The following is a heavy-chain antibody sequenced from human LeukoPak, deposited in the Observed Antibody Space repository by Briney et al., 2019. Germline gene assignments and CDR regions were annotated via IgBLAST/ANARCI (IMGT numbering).Heavy chain of an antibody. Sequence: GGSLRLSCAPSGFTFSKYWMLWARQAPGKGLESVSRINTDGAVTTYADSVKGRFTVSRDNADHTMFLQMNSVRDEDTAVYYCATKQWLAPPPDSWGQGTPVTVSS. CDR2: INTDGAVT. V-gene: IGHV3-74*01. CDR3: ATKQWLAPPPDS. J-gene: IGHJ4*02. D-gene: IGHD6-19*01. CDR1: GFTFSKYW.